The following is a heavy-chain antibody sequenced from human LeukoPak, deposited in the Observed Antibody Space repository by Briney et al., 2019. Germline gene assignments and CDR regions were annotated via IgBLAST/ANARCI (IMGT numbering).Heavy chain of an antibody. D-gene: IGHD6-13*01. CDR2: FYTSGST. J-gene: IGHJ4*02. V-gene: IGHV4-4*07. CDR1: GGSISSYY. CDR3: ARVLAAAGHEEYFDY. Sequence: SETLSLTCTVSGGSISSYYWSWIRQPAGKGLEWIGRFYTSGSTNYNPSLKSRVTMSVDSSKNQFSLKLSSVTAADRAVYYCARVLAAAGHEEYFDYWGQGTLGTVSS.